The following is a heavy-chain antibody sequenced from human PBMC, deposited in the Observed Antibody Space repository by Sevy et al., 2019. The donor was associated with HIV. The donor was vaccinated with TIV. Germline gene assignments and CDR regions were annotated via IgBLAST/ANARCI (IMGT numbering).Heavy chain of an antibody. CDR1: GFSLSSFW. CDR2: IKGDGSRK. D-gene: IGHD3-9*01. J-gene: IGHJ3*02. V-gene: IGHV3-7*01. Sequence: GGSLRLSCAASGFSLSSFWMTWIRQAPGKGLEWVANIKGDGSRKYSMDSLEGRLTISRDNAKNSLYLQLNSLRAEDTAVYYCARDRNDFLTGIHYDSFDIWGLGTMVTVSS. CDR3: ARDRNDFLTGIHYDSFDI.